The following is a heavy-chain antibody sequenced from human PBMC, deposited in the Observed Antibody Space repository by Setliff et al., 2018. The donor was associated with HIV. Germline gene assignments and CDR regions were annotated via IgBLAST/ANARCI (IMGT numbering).Heavy chain of an antibody. J-gene: IGHJ3*02. V-gene: IGHV4-61*02. CDR3: AREDYYDSSGDAFDI. D-gene: IGHD3-22*01. Sequence: LSLTCTVSGGSISSGNYYWNWIRQPAGKGLEWIGRIYISGSTNYNPSLESRVTISLDTSKNQFSLKLSSVTAADTAVYYCAREDYYDSSGDAFDIWGQGTMVTVSS. CDR2: IYISGST. CDR1: GGSISSGNYY.